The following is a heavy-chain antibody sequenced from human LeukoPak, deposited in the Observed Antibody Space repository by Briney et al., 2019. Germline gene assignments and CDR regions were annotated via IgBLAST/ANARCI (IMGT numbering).Heavy chain of an antibody. V-gene: IGHV4-61*02. Sequence: SETLSLTCTVSGGSISIGGYYWSWIRQPAGKGLEWIGRIYSDGSSNCSPSLKSRVTISIDTSKNQFSLNLGSVTAADTAVYYCARVIRRDPYSYDGFDIWGQGTMVTVSS. D-gene: IGHD5-24*01. J-gene: IGHJ3*02. CDR1: GGSISIGGYY. CDR3: ARVIRRDPYSYDGFDI. CDR2: IYSDGSS.